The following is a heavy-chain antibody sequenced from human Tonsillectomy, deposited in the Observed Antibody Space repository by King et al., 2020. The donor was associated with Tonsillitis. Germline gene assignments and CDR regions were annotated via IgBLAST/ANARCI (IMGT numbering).Heavy chain of an antibody. D-gene: IGHD3-10*01. J-gene: IGHJ4*02. Sequence: VQLVESGGGLVQPGGSLRLSCAASGFTFSSYAMSWVRQAPGKGLEWVSVIYSGGSSTYYADSVKGRFTISRDNSKNTLYLQMNSQRAEDTAVYYCAKVYYGSGTQTGSDYWGQGTLVTVSS. CDR1: GFTFSSYA. CDR3: AKVYYGSGTQTGSDY. CDR2: IYSGGSST. V-gene: IGHV3-23*03.